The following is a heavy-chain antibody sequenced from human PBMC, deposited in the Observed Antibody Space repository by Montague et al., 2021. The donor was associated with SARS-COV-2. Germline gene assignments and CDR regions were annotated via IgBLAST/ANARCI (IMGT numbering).Heavy chain of an antibody. Sequence: SETLSLTCTVSGGFISSYYWSWIRQPPGKGLEWIGYIYYSGSTNYNPSLKSRVTISVDTSKNQFSLKLSSVTAVDTAVYHCARGFDYWGQGTLVTVSS. CDR2: IYYSGST. CDR1: GGFISSYY. V-gene: IGHV4-59*08. J-gene: IGHJ4*02. CDR3: ARGFDY.